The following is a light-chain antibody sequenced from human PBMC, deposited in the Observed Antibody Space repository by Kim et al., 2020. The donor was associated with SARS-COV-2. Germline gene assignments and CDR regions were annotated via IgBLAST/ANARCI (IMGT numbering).Light chain of an antibody. V-gene: IGLV10-54*01. Sequence: QAGLTQPPSVSKGLRQTATLTCTGNSNNVGNQGAAWLQQHQGHPPKLLSYRNNNRPSGISERLSASRSGNTASLTITGLQPEDEADYYYSAWDSSLSACVFGGGTQLTVL. CDR2: RNN. CDR1: SNNVGNQG. J-gene: IGLJ3*02. CDR3: SAWDSSLSACV.